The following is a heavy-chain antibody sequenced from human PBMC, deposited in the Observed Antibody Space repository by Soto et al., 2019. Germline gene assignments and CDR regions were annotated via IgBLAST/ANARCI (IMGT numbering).Heavy chain of an antibody. CDR1: GFSFSVNGVA. D-gene: IGHD3-10*01. J-gene: IGHJ4*02. V-gene: IGHV2-5*02. CDR3: AHKRDVSRGFKY. Sequence: QITLKESGPTLVKPTQTLTLTCTFSGFSFSVNGVAVGWIRQPSGQALEWLALIYWDDDQRYNPSLKDRLTITKDTSRSQVVLTMTNMDPVDTATYYCAHKRDVSRGFKYWGQGTLVTVSS. CDR2: IYWDDDQ.